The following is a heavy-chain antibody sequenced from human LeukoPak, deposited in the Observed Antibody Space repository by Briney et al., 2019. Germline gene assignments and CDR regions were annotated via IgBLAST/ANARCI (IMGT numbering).Heavy chain of an antibody. CDR2: VSGSGSST. Sequence: GGSLRLSCAASGFTFSSYAMSWVRQAPGKGLEWVSAVSGSGSSTHYADSVKGRFTISRDNSKNTLYLQMNSLRAEDTAVYYCAKGTSMIVVIITTVECWGQGTLVTVSS. D-gene: IGHD3-22*01. CDR1: GFTFSSYA. J-gene: IGHJ4*02. V-gene: IGHV3-23*01. CDR3: AKGTSMIVVIITTVEC.